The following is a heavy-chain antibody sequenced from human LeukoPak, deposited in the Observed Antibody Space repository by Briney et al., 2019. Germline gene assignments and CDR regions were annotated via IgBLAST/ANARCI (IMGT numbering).Heavy chain of an antibody. Sequence: ASVKVSFKGSGYTFTGYYMHWVRQAPGQGLEWMGWINPNSGGTNYAQKFQGRVTMTRDTSISTAYMELSRLRSDDTAVYYCASYYYDFWSGYLWDAFDIWGQGTMVTVSS. J-gene: IGHJ3*02. V-gene: IGHV1-2*02. CDR2: INPNSGGT. CDR3: ASYYYDFWSGYLWDAFDI. CDR1: GYTFTGYY. D-gene: IGHD3-3*01.